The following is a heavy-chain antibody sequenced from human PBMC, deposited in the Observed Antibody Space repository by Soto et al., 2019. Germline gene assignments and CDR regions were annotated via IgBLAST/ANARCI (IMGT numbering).Heavy chain of an antibody. V-gene: IGHV3-48*02. CDR2: ISSTGGTR. J-gene: IGHJ4*02. CDR1: GFTFSSYA. D-gene: IGHD5-12*01. CDR3: ARDVRGFVRFDD. Sequence: VQLVESGGDLVQTGGSLRLSCAASGFTFSSYALNWVRQVPGKGLEWVSYISSTGGTRYYADSVEGRFTISRDNAKNSLYLQMNSLRDEDTALYFCARDVRGFVRFDDWGQGTLVTVSS.